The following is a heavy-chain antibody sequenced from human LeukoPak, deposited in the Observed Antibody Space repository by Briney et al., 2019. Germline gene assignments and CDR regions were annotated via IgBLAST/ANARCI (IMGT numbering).Heavy chain of an antibody. V-gene: IGHV3-23*01. Sequence: GGSLRLSCAASGFTLSSYAMSWVRQAPGKGLEWVSTISSRSGSTYYADSVKGRFTVSRDISKNTLYLQMNSLRAEDAAIYYCAKDGAAPGTPLYYFDYWGQGSLVTVSS. CDR1: GFTLSSYA. CDR3: AKDGAAPGTPLYYFDY. J-gene: IGHJ4*02. D-gene: IGHD6-13*01. CDR2: ISSRSGST.